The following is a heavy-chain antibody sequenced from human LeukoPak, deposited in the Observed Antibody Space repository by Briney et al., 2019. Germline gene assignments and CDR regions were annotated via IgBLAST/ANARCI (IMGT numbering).Heavy chain of an antibody. V-gene: IGHV3-30*01. Sequence: GKSQRLSCAASGFTFSNYAMHWVRQAPGKGLEWVSLISSGGTYEYYADSVKGRFTISRDNSKNTLYLQLNSLRAEDTAVYYCARDSTYYYDSGSSGPHYFDNWGQGTLVTVSS. CDR1: GFTFSNYA. CDR2: ISSGGTYE. CDR3: ARDSTYYYDSGSSGPHYFDN. J-gene: IGHJ4*02. D-gene: IGHD3-10*01.